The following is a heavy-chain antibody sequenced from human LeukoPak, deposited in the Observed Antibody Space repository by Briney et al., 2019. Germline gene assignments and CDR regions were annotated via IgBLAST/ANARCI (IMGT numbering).Heavy chain of an antibody. Sequence: GASVKVSCKVSGYTLTELSMHWVRQAPGKGLEWMGGFDPEDGETIYAQKFQGRVTMTEDTSTDTAYMELSSLRSEDTAVYYCARDFTGLLPPSYYFDYWGQGTLVTVSS. CDR3: ARDFTGLLPPSYYFDY. CDR1: GYTLTELS. CDR2: FDPEDGET. V-gene: IGHV1-24*01. J-gene: IGHJ4*02. D-gene: IGHD2-15*01.